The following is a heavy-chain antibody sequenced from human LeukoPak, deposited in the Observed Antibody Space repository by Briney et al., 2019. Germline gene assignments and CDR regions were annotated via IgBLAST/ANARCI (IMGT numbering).Heavy chain of an antibody. CDR1: GFTFDDYG. Sequence: GGSLRLSCAASGFTFDDYGMSWVRQAPGKGLEWVSGINWNGGSTGYADSVKGRFTISRDNAKNSLYLQMNSLRAEDTAVYYCARAGGGSYSGYDYGDYWGQGTLVTVSS. D-gene: IGHD5-12*01. V-gene: IGHV3-20*04. J-gene: IGHJ4*02. CDR2: INWNGGST. CDR3: ARAGGGSYSGYDYGDY.